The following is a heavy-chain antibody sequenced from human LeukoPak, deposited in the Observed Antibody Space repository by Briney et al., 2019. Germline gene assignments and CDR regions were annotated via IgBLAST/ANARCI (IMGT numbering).Heavy chain of an antibody. CDR2: IRYDGSNK. V-gene: IGHV3-30*02. Sequence: PGGSLRLSCAASGFTFSSYGMHWVRQAPGKGLEWVAFIRYDGSNKYYADFVKGRFTISRDNSKNTLYLQMNSLRAEDTAVYYCAKDANRYIVRPDPYMDVWGKGTTVTVSS. D-gene: IGHD2-8*01. J-gene: IGHJ6*03. CDR1: GFTFSSYG. CDR3: AKDANRYIVRPDPYMDV.